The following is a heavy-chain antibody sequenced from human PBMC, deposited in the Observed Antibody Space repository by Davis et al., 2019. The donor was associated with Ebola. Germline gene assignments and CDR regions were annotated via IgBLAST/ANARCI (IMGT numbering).Heavy chain of an antibody. CDR3: AREAGGGAFDI. V-gene: IGHV4-38-2*02. CDR2: IYYSGTT. CDR1: GYSISSGYY. J-gene: IGHJ3*02. Sequence: MPSETLSLTCAVSGYSISSGYYWGWIRQPPGKGLEWIGIIYYSGTTHYNPSLKSRVIISRDTSKNQFSLKLSSVTAADTAVYYCAREAGGGAFDIWGQGTMITVSS. D-gene: IGHD3-16*01.